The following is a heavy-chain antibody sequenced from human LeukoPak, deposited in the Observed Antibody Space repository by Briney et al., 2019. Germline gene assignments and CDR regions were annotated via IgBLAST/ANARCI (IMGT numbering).Heavy chain of an antibody. CDR1: GYTFTDYY. Sequence: ASVKVSCKTSGYTFTDYYMHWVRQAPGQGLEWMGSINPNSDGTNNAQKFQGRVTMTRDTSISTAYMELSGLRSDDTAVYYCARAFVGEFSNSDYWGQGTLVTVSS. J-gene: IGHJ4*02. D-gene: IGHD3-10*01. V-gene: IGHV1-2*02. CDR3: ARAFVGEFSNSDY. CDR2: INPNSDGT.